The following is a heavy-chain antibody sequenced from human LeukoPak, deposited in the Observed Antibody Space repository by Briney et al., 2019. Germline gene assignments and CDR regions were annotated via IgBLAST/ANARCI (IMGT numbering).Heavy chain of an antibody. D-gene: IGHD3-22*01. J-gene: IGHJ3*02. CDR2: IYYSGST. CDR1: GGSFSGYY. CDR3: ARDHPRYYDSSGYHLSDAFDI. V-gene: IGHV4-34*09. Sequence: SETLSLTCAVYGGSFSGYYWSWIRQPPGKGLEWIGYIYYSGSTYYNPSLKSRVTISVDTSKNQFSLKLSSVTAADTAVYYCARDHPRYYDSSGYHLSDAFDIWGQGTMVTVSS.